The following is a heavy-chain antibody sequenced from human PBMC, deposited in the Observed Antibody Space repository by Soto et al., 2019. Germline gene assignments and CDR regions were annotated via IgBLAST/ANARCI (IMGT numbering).Heavy chain of an antibody. CDR1: GGTFSSYA. CDR2: IIPISGRA. D-gene: IGHD2-2*01. Sequence: QVQLVQSGAEVKKPGSSVKVSCKASGGTFSSYAISWVRQAPGQGLEWMGGIIPISGRANYAQKFQGRVTITADESTSTAYLELSSLRSEDTAVYYCARSLAISTSSEIYDYYYDGMDVWGQATTVPVSS. CDR3: ARSLAISTSSEIYDYYYDGMDV. V-gene: IGHV1-69*01. J-gene: IGHJ6*02.